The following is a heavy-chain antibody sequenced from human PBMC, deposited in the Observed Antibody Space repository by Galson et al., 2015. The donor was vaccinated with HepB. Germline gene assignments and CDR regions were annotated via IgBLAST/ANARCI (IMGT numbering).Heavy chain of an antibody. CDR1: GFTFSSYA. Sequence: SLRLSCAASGFTFSSYAMHWVRQAPGKGLEWVAVISYDGSNKYYADSVKGRFTISRDNSKNTLYLQMNSLRAEDTAVYYCARDQVGYSSGWTFDYWGQGTLVTVSS. CDR2: ISYDGSNK. D-gene: IGHD6-19*01. V-gene: IGHV3-30*04. J-gene: IGHJ4*02. CDR3: ARDQVGYSSGWTFDY.